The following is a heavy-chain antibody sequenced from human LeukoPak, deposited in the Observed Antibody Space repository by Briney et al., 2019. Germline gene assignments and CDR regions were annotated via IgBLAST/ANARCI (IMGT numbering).Heavy chain of an antibody. CDR1: GGTFSSYA. CDR2: IIPILGIA. V-gene: IGHV1-69*04. J-gene: IGHJ4*02. D-gene: IGHD3-10*01. CDR3: ARDLVRFGELFFDY. Sequence: ASVKVSCKASGGTFSSYAISWVRQAPGRGLEWMGRIIPILGIANYAQKFQGRVTITADESTSTAYMELSSLRSEDTAVYYCARDLVRFGELFFDYWGQGTLVTVSS.